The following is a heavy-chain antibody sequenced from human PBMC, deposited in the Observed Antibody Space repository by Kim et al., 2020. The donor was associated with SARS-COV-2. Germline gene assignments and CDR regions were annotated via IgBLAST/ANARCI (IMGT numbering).Heavy chain of an antibody. J-gene: IGHJ3*02. V-gene: IGHV3-72*01. CDR3: AREGSGSYYWEATDAFEI. Sequence: GGSLRLSCAASGFTFSDHYMDWVRQAPGKGLEWVGRTRNKANSYTTEYAASVKGRFTISRDDSKNSLYLQMNSLKTEDTAVYYCAREGSGSYYWEATDAFEIWGQGTMVTVSS. D-gene: IGHD3-10*01. CDR1: GFTFSDHY. CDR2: TRNKANSYTT.